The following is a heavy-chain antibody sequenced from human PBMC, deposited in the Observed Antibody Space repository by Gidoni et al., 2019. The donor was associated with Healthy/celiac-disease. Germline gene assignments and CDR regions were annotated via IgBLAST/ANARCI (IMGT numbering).Heavy chain of an antibody. V-gene: IGHV3-33*01. D-gene: IGHD3-22*01. CDR3: ARGPIVVIDGYFDY. CDR2: IWYDGSNK. CDR1: GFTFSSYG. Sequence: QVQLVESGGGVVQPGRSLRLSCAASGFTFSSYGMLWVRQAPGKGLEWVAVIWYDGSNKYYADSVKGRFTISRDNSKNTLYLQMNSLRAEDTAVYYCARGPIVVIDGYFDYWGQGTLVTVSS. J-gene: IGHJ4*02.